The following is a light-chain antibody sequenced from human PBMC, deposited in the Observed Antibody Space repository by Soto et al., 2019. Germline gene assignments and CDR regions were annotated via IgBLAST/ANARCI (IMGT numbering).Light chain of an antibody. J-gene: IGKJ1*01. Sequence: EVVLTQSPVTLSLSPGERATLSCRASQSVSSYLAWYQQKPGQAPRLLIYGVSSRATGIPDRFSGSGSGTDFTLTISRLEPEDFAVYFCQHYGTSPLTFGQGTKVEIK. CDR1: QSVSSY. V-gene: IGKV3-20*01. CDR2: GVS. CDR3: QHYGTSPLT.